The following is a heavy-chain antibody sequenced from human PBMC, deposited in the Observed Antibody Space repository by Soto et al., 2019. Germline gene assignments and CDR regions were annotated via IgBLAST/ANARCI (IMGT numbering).Heavy chain of an antibody. Sequence: EVQLVESGGGFVQPGGSLRLSCAASGFTFSSYEMNWVRQAPGKGLEWVSYISTSGSTIYYADSLKGRFTISRDNGKNSLYLQIDGLSVEDTAVYYCAREVERGIWLDYWGQGTLLSVSS. CDR1: GFTFSSYE. CDR2: ISTSGSTI. J-gene: IGHJ4*02. V-gene: IGHV3-48*03. CDR3: AREVERGIWLDY. D-gene: IGHD3-16*01.